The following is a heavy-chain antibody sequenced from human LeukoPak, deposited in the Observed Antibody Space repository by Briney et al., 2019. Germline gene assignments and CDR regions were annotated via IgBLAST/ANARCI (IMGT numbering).Heavy chain of an antibody. CDR1: GGSISSTTYY. CDR2: MYYSGNT. CDR3: ARHYYGSGSRYNWFDP. V-gene: IGHV4-39*01. J-gene: IGHJ5*02. Sequence: SETLSLTCTVSGGSISSTTYYWGWIRQPPGKGLEWIGSMYYSGNTYYNPSLKSRVTISVDTSKNQFSLKLNSVTAADTAVYYCARHYYGSGSRYNWFDPWGQGTLVTVSP. D-gene: IGHD3-10*01.